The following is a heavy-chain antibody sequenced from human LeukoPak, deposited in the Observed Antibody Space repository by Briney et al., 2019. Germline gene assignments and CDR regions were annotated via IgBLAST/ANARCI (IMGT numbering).Heavy chain of an antibody. CDR2: MNPNGGNT. CDR1: GYTFTSYD. CDR3: ARGAYYGSGSYYSAFDI. Sequence: ASVKVSCKASGYTFTSYDVNWVRQATGQGLEWMGWMNPNGGNTGYAQKFQGRVTMTRNTSITTAYMELSSLRSEDTAVYYCARGAYYGSGSYYSAFDIWGQGTMVTVSS. J-gene: IGHJ3*02. V-gene: IGHV1-8*01. D-gene: IGHD3-10*01.